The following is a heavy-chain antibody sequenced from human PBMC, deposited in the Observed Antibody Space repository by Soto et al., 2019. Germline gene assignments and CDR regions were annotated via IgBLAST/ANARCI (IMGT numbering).Heavy chain of an antibody. D-gene: IGHD7-27*01. Sequence: QVQLQESGPGLVKPSETLSLTCSVSGGSIRNHYWSCIRQPPGKGLEWIGYIYYNRNTNYTPSLKSRVTRSVDTSRNHTSLKLTTVAAAYPAVYYCTRANWYSEYWGQGTLVTVSS. CDR3: TRANWYSEY. CDR1: GGSIRNHY. CDR2: IYYNRNT. V-gene: IGHV4-59*11. J-gene: IGHJ4*02.